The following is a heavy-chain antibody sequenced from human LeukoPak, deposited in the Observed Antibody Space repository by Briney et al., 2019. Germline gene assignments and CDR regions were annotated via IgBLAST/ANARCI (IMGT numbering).Heavy chain of an antibody. J-gene: IGHJ5*02. CDR3: ARDVLFDP. V-gene: IGHV4-59*01. CDR2: IYYSGST. Sequence: PSETLSLTCTVSGGSISSYYWSWIRQPPGKGLEWIGYIYYSGSTNYNPFLKSRVTISVDTSKNQFSLKLSSVTAADTAVYYCARDVLFDPWGQGTLVTVSS. CDR1: GGSISSYY.